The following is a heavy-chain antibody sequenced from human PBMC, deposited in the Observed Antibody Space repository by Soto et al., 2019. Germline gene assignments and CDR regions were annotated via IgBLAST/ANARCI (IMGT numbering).Heavy chain of an antibody. J-gene: IGHJ6*02. Sequence: SETLSLTCTVSGGSTSGYYWSWIRQPPGKGLEWIGYIYYSGSTNYNPSLKSRVTISVDTSKNQFSLTLSSVTAADTAVYYCARGSPDFWSGYGYYYYGMDVWGQGTRVTVSS. CDR1: GGSTSGYY. D-gene: IGHD3-3*01. CDR3: ARGSPDFWSGYGYYYYGMDV. CDR2: IYYSGST. V-gene: IGHV4-59*01.